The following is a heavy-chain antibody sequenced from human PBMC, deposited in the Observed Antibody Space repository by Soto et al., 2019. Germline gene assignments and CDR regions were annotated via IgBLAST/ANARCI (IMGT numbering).Heavy chain of an antibody. D-gene: IGHD5-12*01. CDR1: GFTFSSYG. CDR3: AKDNGSGCDWLRVGDASDI. J-gene: IGHJ3*02. CDR2: ISYDGSNK. Sequence: QVLLVESGGGVVQPGRSLRLSCAASGFTFSSYGMHWVRQAQGKGLEWVAVISYDGSNKYYADSVKGRLTISRDNSKNTLYLQMNSLRGEDTAVYYCAKDNGSGCDWLRVGDASDIWGQGTMVTVSS. V-gene: IGHV3-30*18.